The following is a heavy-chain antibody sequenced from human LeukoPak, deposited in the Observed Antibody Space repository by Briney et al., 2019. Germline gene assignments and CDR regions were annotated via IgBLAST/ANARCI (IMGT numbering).Heavy chain of an antibody. CDR1: GFTFNTHT. CDR3: ARQTTVTTDAWDGFDY. D-gene: IGHD4-17*01. CDR2: ISSSSTYI. V-gene: IGHV3-21*01. Sequence: GGSLRLSCAASGFTFNTHTMNWVRQAPGKGLEWVSSISSSSTYIYYADSLKGRFTISRDNAKNSLFLQMNSLRAEDTAVYYCARQTTVTTDAWDGFDYWGQGTLVTVSS. J-gene: IGHJ4*02.